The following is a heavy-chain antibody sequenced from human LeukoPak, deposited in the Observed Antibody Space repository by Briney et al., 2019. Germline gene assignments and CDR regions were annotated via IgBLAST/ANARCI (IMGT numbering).Heavy chain of an antibody. CDR1: GFTVSSNY. V-gene: IGHV3-53*01. Sequence: SGGSLRLSCAASGFTVSSNYMSWVRQAPGKGLEWVSVIYSGGSTYYADSVKGRFTISRDNSKSTLYIQMNSLRAEDTAVYYCARAKPKNMVRGLIMRRESRYYFDQWGQGTLVTVSS. CDR3: ARAKPKNMVRGLIMRRESRYYFDQ. J-gene: IGHJ4*02. CDR2: IYSGGST. D-gene: IGHD3-10*01.